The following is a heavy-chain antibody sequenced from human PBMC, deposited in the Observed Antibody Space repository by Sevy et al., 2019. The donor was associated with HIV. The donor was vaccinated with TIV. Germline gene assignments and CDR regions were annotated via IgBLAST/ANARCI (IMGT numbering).Heavy chain of an antibody. D-gene: IGHD4-17*01. J-gene: IGHJ4*02. CDR1: GFTFSSYE. CDR2: ISNSGSTI. Sequence: GGSLRLSCTASGFTFSSYEMNWVRRAPGKGLEWVSYISNSGSTIHYSDSVKGRFTISRDNAKNSLYLQMNSLRAEDTAVYYCARDLPPSATTVPHFDYWGRRTLVTVSS. V-gene: IGHV3-48*03. CDR3: ARDLPPSATTVPHFDY.